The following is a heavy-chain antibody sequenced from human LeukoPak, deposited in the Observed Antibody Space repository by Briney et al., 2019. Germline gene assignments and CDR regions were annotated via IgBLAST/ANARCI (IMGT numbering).Heavy chain of an antibody. Sequence: ASVKASCKASGYTFTGYYMHWVRQAPGQGLEWMGWINPNSGGTNYAQKFQGRVTMTRDTPISTAYMELSRLRSDDTAVYYCASPRVVAAWGLYFDYWGQGTLVTVSS. CDR2: INPNSGGT. CDR3: ASPRVVAAWGLYFDY. D-gene: IGHD2-15*01. V-gene: IGHV1-2*02. CDR1: GYTFTGYY. J-gene: IGHJ4*02.